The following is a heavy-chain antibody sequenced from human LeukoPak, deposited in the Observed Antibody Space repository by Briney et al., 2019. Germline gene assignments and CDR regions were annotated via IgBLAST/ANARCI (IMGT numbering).Heavy chain of an antibody. Sequence: SETLSLTCTVSGGSISSSSYYWSWLRQPPGTGLEWIGYIYYSGSTNYNPSLKSRVTISVDTSKNQFSLKLSSVTAADTAVYYCASSPYDILTGYYSYYYYYYMDVWGKGTTVTVSS. J-gene: IGHJ6*03. D-gene: IGHD3-9*01. CDR2: IYYSGST. CDR3: ASSPYDILTGYYSYYYYYYMDV. V-gene: IGHV4-61*01. CDR1: GGSISSSSYY.